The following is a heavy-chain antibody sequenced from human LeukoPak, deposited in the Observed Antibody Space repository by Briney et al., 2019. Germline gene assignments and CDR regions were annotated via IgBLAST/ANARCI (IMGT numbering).Heavy chain of an antibody. D-gene: IGHD1-26*01. CDR2: ISYDGSNK. V-gene: IGHV3-30*03. Sequence: GGSLRLSCAASGFTFSSYGMHWVRQAPGKGLEWVAVISYDGSNKYYADSVKGRFTISRDNSKNTLYLRMNSLRAEDTAVYYCARSIVGAGFSGMDDAFDIWGQGTMVTVSS. CDR1: GFTFSSYG. CDR3: ARSIVGAGFSGMDDAFDI. J-gene: IGHJ3*02.